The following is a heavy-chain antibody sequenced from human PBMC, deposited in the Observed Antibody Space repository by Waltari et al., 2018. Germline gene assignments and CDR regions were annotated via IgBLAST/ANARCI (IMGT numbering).Heavy chain of an antibody. CDR1: GFLYNDYW. CDR3: TRNPGY. J-gene: IGHJ4*02. V-gene: IGHV3-74*03. CDR2: IKSDGTNI. Sequence: EVQLVESGGGLVQPGGSLRLSCAVSGFLYNDYWLDWVRQAPGQGLVWVSRIKSDGTNIKYADSVRGRFTISRDSAKNTFYLQMNSLRVEDTAVYYFTRNPGYWGQGTLVTVAS. D-gene: IGHD2-15*01.